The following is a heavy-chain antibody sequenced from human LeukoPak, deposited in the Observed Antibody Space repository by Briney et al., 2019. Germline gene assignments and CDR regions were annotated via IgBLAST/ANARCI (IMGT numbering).Heavy chain of an antibody. CDR2: IYYSGST. V-gene: IGHV4-59*01. CDR1: GGSISSYY. D-gene: IGHD6-13*01. CDR3: AGSPSSRRAAAGTYYGMDV. J-gene: IGHJ6*02. Sequence: SETLSLTCTVSGGSISSYYWSWIRQPPGKGPEWIGYIYYSGSTNYNPSLKSRVTISVDTSKNQFSLKLSSVTAADTAVYYCAGSPSSRRAAAGTYYGMDVWGQGTTVTVSS.